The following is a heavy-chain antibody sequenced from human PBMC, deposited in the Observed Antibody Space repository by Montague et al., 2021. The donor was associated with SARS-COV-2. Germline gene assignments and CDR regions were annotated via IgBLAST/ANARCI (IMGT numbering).Heavy chain of an antibody. CDR2: IHTSGNT. CDR3: AREATSWFGELMGVWLDP. V-gene: IGHV4-4*07. CDR1: GASITTYY. D-gene: IGHD3-10*01. Sequence: SETLSLTCTVSGASITTYYWSWIRRSAGKGLEWIGRIHTSGNTNYNPTLRSRVTMSVDTSKNQFSLKLNSVTAADTAVYYCAREATSWFGELMGVWLDPWGQGTLVTVSS. J-gene: IGHJ5*02.